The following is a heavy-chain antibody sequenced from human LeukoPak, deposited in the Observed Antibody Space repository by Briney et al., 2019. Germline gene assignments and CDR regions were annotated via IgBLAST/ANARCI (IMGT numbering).Heavy chain of an antibody. V-gene: IGHV3-30-3*01. D-gene: IGHD4-23*01. CDR2: ITYDGSNK. CDR3: ARGYGGNPDYFDY. CDR1: GFTFSSYA. Sequence: PGGSLRLSCAASGFTFSSYAMHWVRQAPGKGLEWVAVITYDGSNKFYADSVKGRFTISRDNAKNSLYLQMNSLRDEDTAVYYCARGYGGNPDYFDYWGQGTLVTVSS. J-gene: IGHJ4*02.